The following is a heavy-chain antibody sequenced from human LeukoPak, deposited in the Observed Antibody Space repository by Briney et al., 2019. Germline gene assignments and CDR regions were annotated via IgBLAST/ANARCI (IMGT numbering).Heavy chain of an antibody. CDR1: GGSISSGGYY. CDR2: IYHSGST. J-gene: IGHJ3*02. V-gene: IGHV4-30-2*01. D-gene: IGHD3-22*01. CDR3: ARQVDYYDSSGYPNDAFDI. Sequence: SETLSLTCTVSGGSISSGGYYWSWIRQPPGKGLEWIGYIYHSGSTYYNPSLKSRVTISVDRSKNQFSLKLSSVTAADTAVYYCARQVDYYDSSGYPNDAFDIWGQGTMVTVSS.